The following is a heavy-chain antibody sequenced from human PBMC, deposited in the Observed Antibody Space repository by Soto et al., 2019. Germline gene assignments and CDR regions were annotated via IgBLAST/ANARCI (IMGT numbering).Heavy chain of an antibody. CDR3: ARQDIWTEVRPYYYGMDV. CDR2: IDPSDSYT. J-gene: IGHJ6*02. Sequence: GESLKISCKGSGYSFTSYWISWVRQMPGKGLEWMGRIDPSDSYTNYSPSFQGHVTISADKSISTAYLQWSSLKASDTAMYYCARQDIWTEVRPYYYGMDVWGQGTTVTVSS. D-gene: IGHD3-9*01. CDR1: GYSFTSYW. V-gene: IGHV5-10-1*01.